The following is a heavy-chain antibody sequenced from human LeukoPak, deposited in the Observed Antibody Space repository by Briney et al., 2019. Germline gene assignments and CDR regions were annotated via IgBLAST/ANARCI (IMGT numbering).Heavy chain of an antibody. CDR3: ARHYGGWRTFDY. V-gene: IGHV4-39*01. CDR1: GGSISSSSYY. J-gene: IGHJ4*02. CDR2: IYYSGST. Sequence: SETLSFTCTVSGGSISSSSYYWGWIRQPPGKGREWIGCIYYSGSTYYNPSLRSRVTISVDTSKNQCSLKLSSVTAADTAVYYCARHYGGWRTFDYWGQGTLVTVSS. D-gene: IGHD6-19*01.